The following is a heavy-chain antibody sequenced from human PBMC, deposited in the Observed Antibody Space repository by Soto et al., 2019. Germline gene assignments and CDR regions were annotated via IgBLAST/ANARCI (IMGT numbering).Heavy chain of an antibody. J-gene: IGHJ4*02. CDR1: GGSISSGGYY. V-gene: IGHV4-31*03. CDR3: ARSRRMVVVAATRVFDY. CDR2: IYYSGST. Sequence: QVQLQESGPGLVKPSQTLSLTCTVSGGSISSGGYYWSWIRQHPGKGLEWIGYIYYSGSTYYNPSLKSRVTISVDTSKNQFSLKLSSVTAADTAVDYCARSRRMVVVAATRVFDYWGQGTLVTVSS. D-gene: IGHD2-15*01.